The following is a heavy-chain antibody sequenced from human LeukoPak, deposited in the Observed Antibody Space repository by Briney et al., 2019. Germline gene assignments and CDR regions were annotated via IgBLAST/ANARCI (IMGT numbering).Heavy chain of an antibody. CDR2: TNSGGGTT. CDR3: AKPGDTSQYFFDY. D-gene: IGHD2-21*01. J-gene: IGHJ4*02. CDR1: GFTFDDYA. Sequence: PGGSLRLSCAASGFTFDDYAMHWVRQAPGKGLEWVSVTNSGGGTTFNADSVKGRFTISRDNSKNTLYLQMNSLRAEDTAIYYCAKPGDTSQYFFDYWGQGTLVTVSS. V-gene: IGHV3-23*01.